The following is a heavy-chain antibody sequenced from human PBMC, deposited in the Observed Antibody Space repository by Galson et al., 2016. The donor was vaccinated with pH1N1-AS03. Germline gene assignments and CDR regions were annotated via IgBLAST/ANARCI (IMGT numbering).Heavy chain of an antibody. Sequence: LRLSCAVSGLSVAKNYMSWVRQAPGKGLEWVSSIYTGGDTFYTDSVRGRFTISRDDSKNTLYLQMNSLRAADTAMYYCARVDSSTYSDGWVPFDYWGRGTLVTVSS. V-gene: IGHV3-53*01. CDR1: GLSVAKNY. J-gene: IGHJ2*01. CDR2: IYTGGDT. D-gene: IGHD5-24*01. CDR3: ARVDSSTYSDGWVPFDY.